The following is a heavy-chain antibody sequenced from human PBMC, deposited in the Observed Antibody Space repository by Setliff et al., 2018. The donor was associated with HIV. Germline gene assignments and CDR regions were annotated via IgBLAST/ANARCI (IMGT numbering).Heavy chain of an antibody. D-gene: IGHD2-15*01. J-gene: IGHJ4*02. CDR3: ARHKNGGYSPDN. V-gene: IGHV5-10-1*01. CDR1: GYSFSSYW. Sequence: PGESLKISCKGSGYSFSSYWINWVRQMPGKGLEWMGRIDPSDSYTNYSPSFQGHVSISADRSISTAYLQWSSLKASDTAIYYCARHKNGGYSPDNWGQGTLVTVSS. CDR2: IDPSDSYT.